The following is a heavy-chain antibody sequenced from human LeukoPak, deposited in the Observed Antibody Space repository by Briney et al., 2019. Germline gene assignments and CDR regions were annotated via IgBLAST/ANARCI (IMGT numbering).Heavy chain of an antibody. Sequence: ASVKVSCKTSGYTFTSNGISWVRQAPGQGLEWTGWISGYNGNTNCVQNLQGRVTMTTDTSTSTAYMELRSLRSDDTAVYYCARERRYCSGGSCYTPSGGMDVWGQGTTVTVSS. CDR2: ISGYNGNT. V-gene: IGHV1-18*01. D-gene: IGHD2-15*01. CDR3: ARERRYCSGGSCYTPSGGMDV. CDR1: GYTFTSNG. J-gene: IGHJ6*02.